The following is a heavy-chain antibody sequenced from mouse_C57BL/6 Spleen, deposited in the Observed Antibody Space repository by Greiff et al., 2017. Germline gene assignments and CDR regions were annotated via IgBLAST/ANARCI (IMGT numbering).Heavy chain of an antibody. CDR1: GYTFTDYN. D-gene: IGHD3-2*02. V-gene: IGHV1-22*01. Sequence: VQLQQSGPELVKPGASVKMSCKASGYTFTDYNMHWVKQSHGKSLEWIGYINPNNGGTSYNQKFKGKATLTVNKSSSTAYMEHRSLTSEDSAVYYCAKELRLRGAYWGQGTLVTVSA. J-gene: IGHJ3*01. CDR3: AKELRLRGAY. CDR2: INPNNGGT.